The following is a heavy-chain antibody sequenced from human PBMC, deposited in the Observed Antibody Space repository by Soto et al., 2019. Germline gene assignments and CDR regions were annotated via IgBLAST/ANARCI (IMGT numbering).Heavy chain of an antibody. CDR2: IYSGGST. CDR3: ARDIARDNVEMATNGSVNDY. D-gene: IGHD5-12*01. J-gene: IGHJ4*02. Sequence: EVPLVESGGGLVQPGGSLRLSCAASGFTVSSNYMSWVRQAPGKGLEWVSVIYSGGSTYYADSVKGRFTISRDNSKNTLYLQMNSLRAEDTAVYYCARDIARDNVEMATNGSVNDYWGQGTLVTVSS. CDR1: GFTVSSNY. V-gene: IGHV3-66*01.